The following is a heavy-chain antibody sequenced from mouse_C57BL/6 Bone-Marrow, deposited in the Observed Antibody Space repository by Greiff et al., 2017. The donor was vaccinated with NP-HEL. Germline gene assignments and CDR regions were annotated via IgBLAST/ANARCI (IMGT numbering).Heavy chain of an antibody. V-gene: IGHV5-16*01. CDR2: INYDGSST. J-gene: IGHJ1*03. CDR3: ARDLGSSYPYWYFDV. CDR1: GFTFSDYY. Sequence: EVHLVESEGGLVQPGSSMKLSCTASGFTFSDYYMAWVRQVPEKGLEWVANINYDGSSTYYLDSLKSRFIISRDNAKNILYLQMSSLKSEDTATYYCARDLGSSYPYWYFDVWGTGTTVTVSS. D-gene: IGHD1-1*01.